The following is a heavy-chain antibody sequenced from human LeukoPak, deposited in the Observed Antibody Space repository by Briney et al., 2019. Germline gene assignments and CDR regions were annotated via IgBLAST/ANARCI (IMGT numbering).Heavy chain of an antibody. D-gene: IGHD1-26*01. CDR2: INPNSGVT. CDR3: AQSRGSGSYYPDAPDWFDP. CDR1: GYIFTDYH. J-gene: IGHJ5*02. Sequence: GASVKVSCKASGYIFTDYHVHWVRQAPGQGLEWVGWINPNSGVTNYAQNFQGRVIMTRDTSVSTAYMELSRLTSDDTAVYYCAQSRGSGSYYPDAPDWFDPWGQGTLVTVSS. V-gene: IGHV1-2*02.